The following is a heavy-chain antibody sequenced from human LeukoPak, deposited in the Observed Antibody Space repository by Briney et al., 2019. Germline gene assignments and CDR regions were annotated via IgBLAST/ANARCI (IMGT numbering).Heavy chain of an antibody. CDR1: GFTFSSYA. Sequence: PGGSLRLSCAASGFTFSSYAMSWVRQAPGKGLEWVSAISGSGGSTYYADSVKGRFTISRDNSKNTLYLQMNSLRAEDTAVYYCAKPLTEGGSYWKRGVDYWGQGTLVTVSS. V-gene: IGHV3-23*01. CDR3: AKPLTEGGSYWKRGVDY. D-gene: IGHD1-26*01. CDR2: ISGSGGST. J-gene: IGHJ4*02.